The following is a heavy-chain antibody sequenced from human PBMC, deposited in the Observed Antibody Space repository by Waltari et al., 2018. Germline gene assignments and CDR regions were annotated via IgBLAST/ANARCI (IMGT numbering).Heavy chain of an antibody. CDR3: ARDETEATTSPNSPYYSYYMDV. CDR2: IIYSGGST. Sequence: VQLFESGGAFVQPGGSLRRSCSASGFTFSAYAMNLLRQAPGKGMEWVSIIYSGGSTYYADSVKGRLSISRDDSKNTLYLLMNSLRPDDTAVYYCARDETEATTSPNSPYYSYYMDVWGKGTTVTVSS. J-gene: IGHJ6*03. V-gene: IGHV3-23*03. CDR1: GFTFSAYA. D-gene: IGHD1-1*01.